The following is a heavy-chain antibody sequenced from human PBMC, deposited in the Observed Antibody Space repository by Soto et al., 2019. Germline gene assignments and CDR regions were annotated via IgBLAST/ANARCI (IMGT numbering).Heavy chain of an antibody. CDR1: GFSFSTYD. CDR3: ARVIYGGWSTIKDYYYYAMDV. Sequence: PGGSLSLSCAASGFSFSTYDMNWVRPAPGKGLEWVSYISGGSSRIFYADSVKGRFTISRDNAKNSLYLQMNSLRDEDTGVYYCARVIYGGWSTIKDYYYYAMDVWGQGTTVTVSS. V-gene: IGHV3-48*02. J-gene: IGHJ6*02. D-gene: IGHD5-12*01. CDR2: ISGGSSRI.